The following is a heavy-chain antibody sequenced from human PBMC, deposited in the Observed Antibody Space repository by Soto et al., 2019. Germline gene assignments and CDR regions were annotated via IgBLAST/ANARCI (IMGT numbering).Heavy chain of an antibody. D-gene: IGHD3-3*01. V-gene: IGHV4-59*08. CDR2: IYYSGST. CDR3: ARTNYEFWSLDY. CDR1: GGSISSYY. Sequence: SETLSLTCTVSGGSISSYYWSWIRQPPGKGLEWIGYIYYSGSTNYNPSLKSRVTISVDTSKNQFSLKLSSVTAADTAVYYCARTNYEFWSLDYWGQGTLVTVSS. J-gene: IGHJ4*02.